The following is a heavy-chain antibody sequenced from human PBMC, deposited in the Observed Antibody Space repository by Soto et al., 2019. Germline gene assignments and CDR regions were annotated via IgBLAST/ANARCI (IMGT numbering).Heavy chain of an antibody. CDR1: GDSISAYF. V-gene: IGHV4-59*01. CDR3: AREGNLGRWLQPLDF. D-gene: IGHD5-12*01. CDR2: IHYNGNT. Sequence: LSETLSLTCTVSGDSISAYFWGWVRQPPGKGLEWIGNIHYNGNTKYNPSLKSRVTMSVDTSKNQFSLKLISVTAADTAKYFCAREGNLGRWLQPLDFWGQGTLVTVSS. J-gene: IGHJ4*02.